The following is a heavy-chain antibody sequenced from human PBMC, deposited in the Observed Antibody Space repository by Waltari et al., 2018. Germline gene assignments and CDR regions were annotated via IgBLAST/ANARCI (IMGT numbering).Heavy chain of an antibody. D-gene: IGHD4-17*01. CDR1: GYTFTSYA. J-gene: IGHJ5*02. V-gene: IGHV1-3*01. CDR3: ARDDDYGDYGRFDP. Sequence: QVQLVQSGAEVKKPGASVKVSCKASGYTFTSYAMHWVRQAPGQRLEWMGWINAGNGNTKYSQKFQGRVTITRDTSASTAYMELSSLRSEDTAVYYCARDDDYGDYGRFDPWGQGTLVTVSS. CDR2: INAGNGNT.